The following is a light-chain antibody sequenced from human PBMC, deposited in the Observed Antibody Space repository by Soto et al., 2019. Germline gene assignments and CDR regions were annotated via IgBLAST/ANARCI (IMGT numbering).Light chain of an antibody. J-gene: IGLJ2*01. CDR1: SSDVGAYKY. CDR2: EVS. Sequence: QSVLTQPPSASGSPGQSVTISCTGTSSDVGAYKYVSWYQQYPGKAPKLMIYEVSKRPSGVPDRFFGSKSGNTASLTISGLQAEDEADYYCSSYTSTNTLVFGGGTKLPVL. V-gene: IGLV2-8*01. CDR3: SSYTSTNTLV.